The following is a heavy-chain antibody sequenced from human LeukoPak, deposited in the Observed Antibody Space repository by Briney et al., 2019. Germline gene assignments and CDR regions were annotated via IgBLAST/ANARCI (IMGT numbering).Heavy chain of an antibody. V-gene: IGHV1-18*01. J-gene: IGHJ5*02. CDR3: ARTYVRGATNWFDP. Sequence: ASVKVSCKASGYTFTSYAMNWVRQAPGQGLEWMGWNTAYTSNTRYALRFQGRITMTTDKSTATAYMELRSLKSDDTAVYYCARTYVRGATNWFDPWGQGTLVTVSS. D-gene: IGHD3-10*02. CDR1: GYTFTSYA. CDR2: NTAYTSNT.